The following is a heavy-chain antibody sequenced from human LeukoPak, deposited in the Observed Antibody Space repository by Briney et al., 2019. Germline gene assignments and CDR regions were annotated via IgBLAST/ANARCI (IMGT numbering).Heavy chain of an antibody. CDR2: IKSKTDGGTT. D-gene: IGHD3-22*01. CDR3: TTDDYYDSSGYHSGAFDI. Sequence: GGSLRLSCAASGFTFSNAWMSWVRQAPGKGLEWVGRIKSKTDGGTTDYAAPVKCRFTISIDDSTNTLYLQMNSLKTGDTAVYYCTTDDYYDSSGYHSGAFDIWGQGTMVTVSS. J-gene: IGHJ3*02. CDR1: GFTFSNAW. V-gene: IGHV3-15*01.